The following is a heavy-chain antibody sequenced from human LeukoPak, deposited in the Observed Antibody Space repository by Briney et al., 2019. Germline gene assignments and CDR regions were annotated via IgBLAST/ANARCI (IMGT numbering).Heavy chain of an antibody. V-gene: IGHV3-20*04. CDR3: ARGYNWNYQNAFDI. CDR2: IRNGGST. CDR1: GFTFSNYG. D-gene: IGHD1-7*01. J-gene: IGHJ3*02. Sequence: GGSLRLSCAASGFTFSNYGLSWVRQAPGKGLEWVSGIRNGGSTGYADSVKGRFTISRDNAKNSLYLQMNSLRAEDTALYYCARGYNWNYQNAFDIWGQGTMVTVSS.